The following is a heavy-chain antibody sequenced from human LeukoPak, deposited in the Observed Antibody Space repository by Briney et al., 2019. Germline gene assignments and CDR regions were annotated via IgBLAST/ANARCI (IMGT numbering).Heavy chain of an antibody. CDR1: GFTFSNAW. D-gene: IGHD2-2*01. Sequence: GGSLRLSCAASGFTFSNAWMSWVRQAPGKGLEWVGRIKSKTDGGTTDYAAPVKGRFTISRDDSKNTLYLQMYSLKTEDTAVYYCTTDVLYCSSTSCYNWFDPWGQGTLVTVSS. J-gene: IGHJ5*02. CDR3: TTDVLYCSSTSCYNWFDP. CDR2: IKSKTDGGTT. V-gene: IGHV3-15*01.